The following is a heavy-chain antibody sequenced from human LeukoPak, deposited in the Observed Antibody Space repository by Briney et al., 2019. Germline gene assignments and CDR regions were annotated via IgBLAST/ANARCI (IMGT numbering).Heavy chain of an antibody. Sequence: GGSLRLSCAASGFTFSNFAMSWLRQAPGKGPEWVAALVGSGGGTNYADSVKGRFTISRDNSKNTLYLQMNSLRAEDTAIYYCVKGPYSGFSWGQGTLVTVSS. D-gene: IGHD1-26*01. CDR2: LVGSGGGT. CDR1: GFTFSNFA. CDR3: VKGPYSGFS. V-gene: IGHV3-23*01. J-gene: IGHJ5*02.